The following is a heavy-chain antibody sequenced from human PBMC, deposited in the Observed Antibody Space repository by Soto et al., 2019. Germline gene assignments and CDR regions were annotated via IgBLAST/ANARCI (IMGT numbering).Heavy chain of an antibody. Sequence: SETLSLTCTVSGGSISSYYWSWIRQPPGKGLEWIGYIYYSGSTSYNPSLKSRVTISVDTSKNQFSLKLSSVTAADTAVYYCARDLGRPQLLYKRFEPCPQGTLVTVTS. CDR2: IYYSGST. CDR3: ARDLGRPQLLYKRFEP. D-gene: IGHD2-2*02. CDR1: GGSISSYY. J-gene: IGHJ5*02. V-gene: IGHV4-59*01.